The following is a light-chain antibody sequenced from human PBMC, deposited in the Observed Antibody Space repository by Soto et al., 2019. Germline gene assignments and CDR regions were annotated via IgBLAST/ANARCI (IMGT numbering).Light chain of an antibody. CDR1: TGAVTSGNY. V-gene: IGLV7-43*01. CDR2: TTN. J-gene: IGLJ3*02. Sequence: QAVVTQEPSLTVSPGGTVTLTCASSTGAVTSGNYPSWFQQRPGQAPRTLIYTTNSKHSWTPARFSGSLLGDKAALTLSGVQPEDEADYYCLLYYGGAQLVFGAGTKLTVL. CDR3: LLYYGGAQLV.